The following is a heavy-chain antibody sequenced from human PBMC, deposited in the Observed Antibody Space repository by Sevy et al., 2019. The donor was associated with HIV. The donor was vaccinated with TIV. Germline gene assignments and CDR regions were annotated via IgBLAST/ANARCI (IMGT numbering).Heavy chain of an antibody. CDR2: IYYSGST. D-gene: IGHD2-2*03. J-gene: IGHJ4*02. V-gene: IGHV4-59*01. CDR1: GGSISSYY. CDR3: ARAFGYCSSTSCYGGALFDY. Sequence: SETLSLTCTVSGGSISSYYWSWIRQPPGKGLEWIGYIYYSGSTNYNPSLKSRVTISVDTSKNQFSLKLSSVTAADTAGYYCARAFGYCSSTSCYGGALFDYWGQGTLVTVSS.